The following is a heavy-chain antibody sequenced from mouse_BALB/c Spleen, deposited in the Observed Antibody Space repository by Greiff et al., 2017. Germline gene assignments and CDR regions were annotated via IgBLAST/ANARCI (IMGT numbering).Heavy chain of an antibody. J-gene: IGHJ1*01. V-gene: IGHV14-3*02. CDR1: GFNIKDTY. D-gene: IGHD2-2*01. Sequence: EVQLQQSGAELVKPGASVKLSCTASGFNIKDTYMHWVKQRPEQGLEWIGRIDPANGNTKYDPKFQGKATITADTSSNTAYLQLSSLTSEDTAVYYCAIYGYDWYFDVWGAGTTVTVSS. CDR3: AIYGYDWYFDV. CDR2: IDPANGNT.